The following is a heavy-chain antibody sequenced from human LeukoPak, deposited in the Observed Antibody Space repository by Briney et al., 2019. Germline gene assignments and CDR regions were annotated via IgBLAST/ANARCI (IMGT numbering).Heavy chain of an antibody. CDR2: ISWNSGSI. CDR1: GFTFNNYA. CDR3: ARDSVLGTTVPNGGLFDY. V-gene: IGHV3-9*01. D-gene: IGHD4-17*01. Sequence: GGSLRLSCVASGFTFNNYAMHWVRQAPGKGLEWVSGISWNSGSIGYADSVKGRFTISRDNAKNSLYLQMNILRAEDTAVYYCARDSVLGTTVPNGGLFDYWGQGTLVTVSS. J-gene: IGHJ4*02.